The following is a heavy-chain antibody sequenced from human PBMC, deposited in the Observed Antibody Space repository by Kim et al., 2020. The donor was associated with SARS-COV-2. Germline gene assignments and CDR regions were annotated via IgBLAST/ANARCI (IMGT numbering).Heavy chain of an antibody. D-gene: IGHD1-26*01. J-gene: IGHJ4*02. CDR3: AKDLLQWDQLGGY. V-gene: IGHV3-23*01. Sequence: YACAEKGRFTISRDNSKNTLYLQMNSLRAEDTAVYYCAKDLLQWDQLGGYWGQGTLVTVSS.